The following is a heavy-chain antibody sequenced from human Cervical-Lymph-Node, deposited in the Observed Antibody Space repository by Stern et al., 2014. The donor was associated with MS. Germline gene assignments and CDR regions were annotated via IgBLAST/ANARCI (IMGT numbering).Heavy chain of an antibody. D-gene: IGHD3-22*01. Sequence: QVQLGQSGAEVKKPGASLKVSCKASGYIFIDYYMHWVRQAPGQGLEWMGRIKPRIGVTTYAQKFQGRVTLTRDTSISAASMELTSLRSDDTAVYYCATSPSGFHRSYYVMDVWGQGTTVTVSS. J-gene: IGHJ6*02. CDR1: GYIFIDYY. CDR3: ATSPSGFHRSYYVMDV. CDR2: IKPRIGVT. V-gene: IGHV1-2*06.